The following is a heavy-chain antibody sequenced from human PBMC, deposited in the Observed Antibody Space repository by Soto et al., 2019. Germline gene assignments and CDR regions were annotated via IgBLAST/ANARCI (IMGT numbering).Heavy chain of an antibody. CDR2: IYSGGNT. CDR3: AREVRVRGFAFDI. D-gene: IGHD3-3*01. V-gene: IGHV3-66*01. Sequence: EVQLVESGGGLVQPGGSLRLSCAVSGFTVSSNYMNWVRQAPGKGLEWVSFIYSGGNTYYADSVKGRFTISRDNSKNMLYLQMNSLRVEDTAVYYCAREVRVRGFAFDIWVQGTMVTVSS. J-gene: IGHJ3*02. CDR1: GFTVSSNY.